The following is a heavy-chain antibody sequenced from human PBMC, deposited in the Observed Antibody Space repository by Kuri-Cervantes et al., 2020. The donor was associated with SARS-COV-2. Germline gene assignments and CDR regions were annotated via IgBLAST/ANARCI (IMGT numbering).Heavy chain of an antibody. J-gene: IGHJ1*01. Sequence: GESLKISCAASGFTFDDYGMSWVRQAPGKGLEWVSGINWNGVRTGYTDSVKGRFTISRDNAKNSLYLQMNSLTTEDTAVYYCARSLTTTYSFWGQGTLVTVSS. CDR3: ARSLTTTYSF. CDR2: INWNGVRT. D-gene: IGHD4-11*01. CDR1: GFTFDDYG. V-gene: IGHV3-20*04.